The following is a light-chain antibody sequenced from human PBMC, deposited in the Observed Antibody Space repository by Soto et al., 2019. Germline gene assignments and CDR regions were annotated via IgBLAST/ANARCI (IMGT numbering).Light chain of an antibody. Sequence: IVLTQSPATLSLSPGERATLSCRASHTVRNNLAWYQQRPGQAPRLLIYDASSRATGIPASFSGSGSGTDFTLTISSLEPEDFAVYYCQQHSNWPLTFGGGTKVDIK. V-gene: IGKV3-11*01. CDR2: DAS. CDR1: HTVRNN. J-gene: IGKJ4*01. CDR3: QQHSNWPLT.